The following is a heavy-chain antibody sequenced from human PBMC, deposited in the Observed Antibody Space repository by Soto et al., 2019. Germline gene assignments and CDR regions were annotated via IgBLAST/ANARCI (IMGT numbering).Heavy chain of an antibody. CDR3: ARDRGPYYYDILTGYYSLSTNYAMDV. J-gene: IGHJ6*02. Sequence: LRLSCAASGFTFSSYAMHWVRQAPGKGLEWVAVISYDGSNKYYADSVKGRFTISRDNSKNTLYLQMNSLRAEDTAVYYCARDRGPYYYDILTGYYSLSTNYAMDVWGRGTTVTV. CDR1: GFTFSSYA. V-gene: IGHV3-30-3*01. CDR2: ISYDGSNK. D-gene: IGHD3-9*01.